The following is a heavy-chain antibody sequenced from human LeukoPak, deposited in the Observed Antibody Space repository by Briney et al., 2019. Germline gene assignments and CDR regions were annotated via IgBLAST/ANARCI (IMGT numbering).Heavy chain of an antibody. Sequence: SQTLSLTCTVSGGSISGSGYYWTWIRQHPGKGLEWIGYIYYSGSTYYNPSLKSRVTMSVDTSKNQFSLKLSSVTAADTAVYYCARGPGWWELRPGFDYWGQGTLVTVSS. CDR3: ARGPGWWELRPGFDY. CDR1: GGSISGSGYY. V-gene: IGHV4-31*03. CDR2: IYYSGST. D-gene: IGHD1-26*01. J-gene: IGHJ4*02.